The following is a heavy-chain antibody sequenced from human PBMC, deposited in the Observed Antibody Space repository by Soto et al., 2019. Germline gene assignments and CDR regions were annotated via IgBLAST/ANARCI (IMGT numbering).Heavy chain of an antibody. Sequence: ASVKVSCKASGFTFSNYHMHWVRQAPGQGLEWMGILNPSGDGPTYAQKFQGRVTMTRDTSTSTVYMELSSLRSEDTAVYYCARDYSYNIDVWGQGTTVTVSS. J-gene: IGHJ6*02. D-gene: IGHD2-15*01. CDR3: ARDYSYNIDV. V-gene: IGHV1-46*01. CDR2: LNPSGDGP. CDR1: GFTFSNYH.